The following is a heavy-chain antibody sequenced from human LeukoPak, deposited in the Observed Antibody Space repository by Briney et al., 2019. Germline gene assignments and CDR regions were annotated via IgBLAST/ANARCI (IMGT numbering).Heavy chain of an antibody. J-gene: IGHJ4*02. D-gene: IGHD2-21*01. CDR1: GFTFSSYS. V-gene: IGHV3-21*01. Sequence: SGGSLRLSCAASGFTFSSYSMNWVRQAPGKGLEWVSSISSSSSYIYYADSVKGRFTISRDNAKNSLYLQMNSLRAEDTAVYYCARHHYCGGDCYIFDYWGQGTLVTVSS. CDR2: ISSSSSYI. CDR3: ARHHYCGGDCYIFDY.